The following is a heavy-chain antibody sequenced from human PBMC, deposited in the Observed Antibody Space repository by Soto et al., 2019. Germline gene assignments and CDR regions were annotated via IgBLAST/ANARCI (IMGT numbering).Heavy chain of an antibody. J-gene: IGHJ4*02. CDR3: ARGRGYYDSSGYLIYYFDY. V-gene: IGHV1-8*01. CDR1: GYTFTSYD. D-gene: IGHD3-22*01. Sequence: QVQLVQSGAEVKKPGASVMVSCKASGYTFTSYDINWVRQATGQGLEWMGWMNPNSGNTGYAQKFQGRVTMTRNTSISTAYMELSSLRSEDTAVYYCARGRGYYDSSGYLIYYFDYWGQGTLVTVSS. CDR2: MNPNSGNT.